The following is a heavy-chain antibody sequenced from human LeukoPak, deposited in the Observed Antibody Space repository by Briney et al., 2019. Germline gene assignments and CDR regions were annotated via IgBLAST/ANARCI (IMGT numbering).Heavy chain of an antibody. V-gene: IGHV4-59*12. CDR3: ARGPEIIVVVPAAPFDY. CDR2: IYYSGST. CDR1: GGSISSYY. Sequence: SETLSLTCTVSGGSISSYYWSWIRQPPGKGLEWIGYIYYSGSTNYNPSLKSRVTISVDTSKNQFSLKLSSVTAADTAVYYCARGPEIIVVVPAAPFDYWGQGTLVTVSS. D-gene: IGHD2-2*01. J-gene: IGHJ4*02.